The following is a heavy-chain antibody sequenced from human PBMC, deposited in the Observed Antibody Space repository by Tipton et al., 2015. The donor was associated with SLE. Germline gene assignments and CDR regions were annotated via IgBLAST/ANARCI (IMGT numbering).Heavy chain of an antibody. D-gene: IGHD5-24*01. CDR2: IKEDGSEK. V-gene: IGHV3-7*03. J-gene: IGHJ4*02. CDR1: GFTFTGYW. Sequence: SLRLSCAASGFTFTGYWMIWVRQAPGKGLEWVANIKEDGSEKYYVDSVKGRFTISRDNAKNSLYLQMNSLRAEDTAVYYCARDRWPEDYWGQGTLVTVSS. CDR3: ARDRWPEDY.